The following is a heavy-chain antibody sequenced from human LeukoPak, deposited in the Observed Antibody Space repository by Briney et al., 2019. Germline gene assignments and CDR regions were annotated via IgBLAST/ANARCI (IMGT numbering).Heavy chain of an antibody. J-gene: IGHJ4*02. CDR3: ARGRRIQLWLGY. Sequence: ASVKVSCKASGYTFTSYDINWVRQATGQGLEWMGWMNPNSGNTGYAQKFQGRVTMTRNTSISTAYMELSSLRSEDTAVYYCARGRRIQLWLGYWGQGTLVTVSS. CDR2: MNPNSGNT. D-gene: IGHD5-18*01. V-gene: IGHV1-8*01. CDR1: GYTFTSYD.